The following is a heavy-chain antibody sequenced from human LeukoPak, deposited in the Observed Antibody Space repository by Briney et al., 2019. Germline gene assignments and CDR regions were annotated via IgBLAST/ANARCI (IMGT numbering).Heavy chain of an antibody. D-gene: IGHD3-22*01. CDR3: ARLHSSITMIVVVIEYDAFDI. J-gene: IGHJ3*02. V-gene: IGHV4-39*01. Sequence: PSETLSLTCTVSGVSISSSNYYWGWIRQSPGKGLEWIASIFYSGSTYYNPSLKSRVTISVDTSKNQFSLKLSSVTAADTAVYYCARLHSSITMIVVVIEYDAFDIWGQGTMVTVSS. CDR1: GVSISSSNYY. CDR2: IFYSGST.